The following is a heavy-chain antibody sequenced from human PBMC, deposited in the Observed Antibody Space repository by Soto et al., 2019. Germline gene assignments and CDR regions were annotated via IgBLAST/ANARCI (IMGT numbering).Heavy chain of an antibody. CDR3: ARGWSEGAPGGMDV. V-gene: IGHV1-69*01. J-gene: IGHJ6*02. CDR1: GGTFSSYA. Sequence: QVQLVQSGDEVKKPGSSVKVSCKASGGTFSSYAISWVRQAPGQGLEWMGGIIPIFGTANYAQKFQGRVTITADESPSTAYRGLSSRRSEDTAVYSCARGWSEGAPGGMDVWGQGTTVTVSS. CDR2: IIPIFGTA. D-gene: IGHD1-26*01.